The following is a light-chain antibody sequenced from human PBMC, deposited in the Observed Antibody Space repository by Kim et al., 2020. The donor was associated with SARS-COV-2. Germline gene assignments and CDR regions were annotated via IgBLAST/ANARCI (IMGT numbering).Light chain of an antibody. CDR2: DNN. Sequence: GQKVTIFCSGSSSNIGEKSVSWYQQLPGTAPKLLIFDNNKRPSGIPDRFSGSKSGTSATLDITGLQTGDEADYYCGTWDTSLSGVVFGGGTQLTVL. CDR3: GTWDTSLSGVV. CDR1: SSNIGEKS. J-gene: IGLJ2*01. V-gene: IGLV1-51*01.